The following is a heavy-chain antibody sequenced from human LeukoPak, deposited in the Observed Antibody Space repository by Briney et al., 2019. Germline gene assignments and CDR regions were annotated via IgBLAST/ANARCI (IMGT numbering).Heavy chain of an antibody. CDR3: ARRRPYVWGGQGDAFDI. CDR1: GYSFTSYR. J-gene: IGHJ3*02. D-gene: IGHD3-16*01. Sequence: GESLKISCKGSGYSFTSYRIGWVRQMPGKGLEWMGIIYPGDSDTRYSPSFQGQVTISAHKSISTAYLQWSSLKASDTAMYYCARRRPYVWGGQGDAFDIWGQGTMVTVSS. V-gene: IGHV5-51*01. CDR2: IYPGDSDT.